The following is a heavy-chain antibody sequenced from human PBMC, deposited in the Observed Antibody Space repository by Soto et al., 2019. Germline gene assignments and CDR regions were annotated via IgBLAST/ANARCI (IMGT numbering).Heavy chain of an antibody. Sequence: GGSLRLSCAASGFTFSTYSTSWVRQAPGKGLEWVAAIRPSGDITFYADSVKGRFTISRDNSKNMLYLQMNSLRAEDTAVYYCAKYSSGYLRAFVIWGQGTMVTVSS. CDR3: AKYSSGYLRAFVI. J-gene: IGHJ3*02. D-gene: IGHD3-22*01. V-gene: IGHV3-23*01. CDR2: IRPSGDIT. CDR1: GFTFSTYS.